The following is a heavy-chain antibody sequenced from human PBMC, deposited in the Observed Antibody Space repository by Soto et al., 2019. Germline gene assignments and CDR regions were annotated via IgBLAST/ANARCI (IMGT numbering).Heavy chain of an antibody. CDR2: IMPIIGTA. Sequence: QVQLVQSGAEVKKPGSSVKVSCKASGGTFSSHVFNWVRQAPGQGLEWMGGIMPIIGTANYAQKFQGRVTITADESTGTAYMALSSLRSEDTAVYYCARDLEFRDGNISHLDYWGQGTLVTVSS. J-gene: IGHJ4*02. CDR3: ARDLEFRDGNISHLDY. V-gene: IGHV1-69*01. D-gene: IGHD3-10*01. CDR1: GGTFSSHV.